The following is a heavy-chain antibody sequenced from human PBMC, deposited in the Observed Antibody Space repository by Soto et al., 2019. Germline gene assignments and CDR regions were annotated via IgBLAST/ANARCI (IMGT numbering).Heavy chain of an antibody. V-gene: IGHV1-18*01. J-gene: IGHJ4*02. Sequence: ASVKVSCKASGYTFTSYGISWVRQAPGQGLEWMGWISAYNGNTNYAQKLQGRVTMTTDTSTSTAYMELRSLRSDDTAVYYCARVHPMIVVVLAPFDYWGQGTLVTSPQ. CDR2: ISAYNGNT. CDR1: GYTFTSYG. CDR3: ARVHPMIVVVLAPFDY. D-gene: IGHD3-22*01.